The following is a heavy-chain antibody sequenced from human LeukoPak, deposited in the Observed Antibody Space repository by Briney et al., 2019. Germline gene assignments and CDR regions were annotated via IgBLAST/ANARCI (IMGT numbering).Heavy chain of an antibody. CDR1: GFTFSSYS. D-gene: IGHD5-18*01. V-gene: IGHV3-21*01. J-gene: IGHJ4*02. Sequence: GGSLRLSCAASGFTFSSYSMNWVRQAPGKGLEWVSSISSSSSYIYYADSVKGRFTISRDNARNSLYLQMNSLRAEDTAVYYCARVSVDTAMVTPSGFDYWGQGTLVTVSS. CDR2: ISSSSSYI. CDR3: ARVSVDTAMVTPSGFDY.